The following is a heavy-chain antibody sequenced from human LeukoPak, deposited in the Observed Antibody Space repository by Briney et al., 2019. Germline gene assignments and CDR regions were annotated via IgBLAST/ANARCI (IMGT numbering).Heavy chain of an antibody. J-gene: IGHJ4*02. CDR3: ARGRWDYTVTTLYHFDS. V-gene: IGHV1-3*01. D-gene: IGHD4-11*01. CDR2: INAGNGNT. CDR1: GYTFISYT. Sequence: GASVKVSCKASGYTFISYTLHWVRQAPGQRLEWMGWINAGNGNTKYSQKFQGRVTFTRDTSASTAYMELSSLRSEDTAMYCCARGRWDYTVTTLYHFDSWGQGTLVTVSS.